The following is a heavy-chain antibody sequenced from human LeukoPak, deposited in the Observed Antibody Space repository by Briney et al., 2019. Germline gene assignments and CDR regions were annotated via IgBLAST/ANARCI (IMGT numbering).Heavy chain of an antibody. J-gene: IGHJ6*03. D-gene: IGHD5-12*01. Sequence: GGSLRLSCAASEFTFSTYAMHWVRQAPGKGLEWAALISYDGTNKQYADSVKGRFTISRDNSKNTLYLQMKSLRAEDTAVYYCAKGGGYEAQYYYYYLDVWGKGTTVTISS. CDR2: ISYDGTNK. CDR3: AKGGGYEAQYYYYYLDV. V-gene: IGHV3-30*04. CDR1: EFTFSTYA.